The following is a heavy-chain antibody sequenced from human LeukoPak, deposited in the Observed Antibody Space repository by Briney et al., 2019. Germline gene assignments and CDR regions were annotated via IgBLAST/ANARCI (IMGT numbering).Heavy chain of an antibody. CDR1: GFTFSSYA. V-gene: IGHV3-66*01. CDR3: ARDRGCGDCYPPANDAFDI. D-gene: IGHD2-21*02. Sequence: HPGGSLRLSCAASGFTFSSYAMIWVRQAPGKGLEWVSVIYSGGSTYYADSVKGRFTISRDNSKSTLYLQMNSLRAEDTAVYYCARDRGCGDCYPPANDAFDIWGQGTMVTVSS. CDR2: IYSGGST. J-gene: IGHJ3*02.